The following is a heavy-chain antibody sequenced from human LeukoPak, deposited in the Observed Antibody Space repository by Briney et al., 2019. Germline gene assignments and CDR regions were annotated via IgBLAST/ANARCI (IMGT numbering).Heavy chain of an antibody. J-gene: IGHJ4*02. D-gene: IGHD6-19*01. V-gene: IGHV3-9*01. CDR2: ISWNSGSI. CDR3: ARGGPYEIAVAGTFDY. Sequence: PGGSLRLSCAASGFTFDDYAMHWVRQAPGKGLEWVSGISWNSGSIGYADSVKGRSTISRDNAKNSLYLQMNSLRAEDTALYYCARGGPYEIAVAGTFDYWGQGTLVTVSS. CDR1: GFTFDDYA.